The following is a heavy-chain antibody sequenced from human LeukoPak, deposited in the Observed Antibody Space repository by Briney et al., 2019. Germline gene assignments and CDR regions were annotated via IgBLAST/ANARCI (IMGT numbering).Heavy chain of an antibody. V-gene: IGHV3-21*01. CDR3: ARDHSVAAAAFDY. D-gene: IGHD6-13*01. CDR1: GFTFSSYS. CDR2: ISSSSSYI. Sequence: GGSLRLSCAASGFTFSSYSMNWVRQAPGKGLEWVSSISSSSSYIYYADSVKGRFTISRDNAKNSLYLQMNSLRAEDTAVYYCARDHSVAAAAFDYWGQGTLLTVSS. J-gene: IGHJ4*02.